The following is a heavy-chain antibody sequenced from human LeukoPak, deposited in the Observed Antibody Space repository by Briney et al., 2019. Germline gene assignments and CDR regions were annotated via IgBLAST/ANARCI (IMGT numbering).Heavy chain of an antibody. V-gene: IGHV3-23*01. CDR2: ISGSGRST. Sequence: GGSLRLSCAGSGFTFNTSAMSWVRQAPGKGLEWVSAISGSGRSTYYTDSVRGRFTISRDNSKNTVFLQMNSLRAADTAVYFCAKRHDGNGPTGYFDFWGLGTLVTVSS. CDR3: AKRHDGNGPTGYFDF. CDR1: GFTFNTSA. J-gene: IGHJ4*02. D-gene: IGHD7-27*01.